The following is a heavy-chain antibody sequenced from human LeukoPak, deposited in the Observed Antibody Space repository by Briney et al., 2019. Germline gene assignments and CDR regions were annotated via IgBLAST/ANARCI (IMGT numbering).Heavy chain of an antibody. CDR2: IIPIFGTA. J-gene: IGHJ6*02. CDR3: AGAPDYYYYYGMDV. Sequence: ASVKVSCKASGGTFSSYAISWVRQAPGQGLEWMGGIIPIFGTANYAQKFQGRVTITADESTSTAYMELSSLRSEDTAVYYCAGAPDYYYYYGMDVWGQETTVTVSS. CDR1: GGTFSSYA. V-gene: IGHV1-69*01.